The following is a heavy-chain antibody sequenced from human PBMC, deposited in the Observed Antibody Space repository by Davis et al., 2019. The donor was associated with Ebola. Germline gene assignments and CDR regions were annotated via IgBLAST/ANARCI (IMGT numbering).Heavy chain of an antibody. J-gene: IGHJ4*02. CDR3: ARDRGMIAAAGHFDY. Sequence: ASVKVSCKASGYTFTSYYMHWVRQAPGQGLEWMGIINPSGGSTSYAQKFQGRVTMTRDTSTSTVYMELSSLRSEDTAVYYCARDRGMIAAAGHFDYWGQGTLVTVSS. CDR1: GYTFTSYY. V-gene: IGHV1-46*01. D-gene: IGHD6-13*01. CDR2: INPSGGST.